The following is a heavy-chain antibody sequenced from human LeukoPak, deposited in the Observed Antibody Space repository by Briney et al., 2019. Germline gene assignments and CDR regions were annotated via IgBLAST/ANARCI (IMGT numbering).Heavy chain of an antibody. CDR1: GFTFSSYA. J-gene: IGHJ4*02. CDR2: ISGSGGST. D-gene: IGHD4-17*01. CDR3: AKLPKEGVTTGNY. Sequence: PGGSLRLSCAASGFTFSSYAISWVRQAPGKGLEWVSAISGSGGSTYYADSVKGRFTISRDNPKNTLYLQMNSLRAEDTAVYYCAKLPKEGVTTGNYWGQGTLVTVSS. V-gene: IGHV3-23*01.